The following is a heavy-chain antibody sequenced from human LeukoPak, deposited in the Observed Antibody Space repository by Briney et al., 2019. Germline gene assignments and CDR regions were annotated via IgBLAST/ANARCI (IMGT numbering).Heavy chain of an antibody. CDR3: ARQGGYGDAFDI. CDR2: IYTSGST. D-gene: IGHD6-25*01. J-gene: IGHJ3*02. V-gene: IGHV4-61*02. CDR1: GGSISSGSYY. Sequence: SETLSLTCTVSGGSISSGSYYWSWIRQPAGKGLEWIGRIYTSGSTNYNPSLKSRVTISVDTSKNQFSLKLSSVTAADTAVYYCARQGGYGDAFDIWGQGTMVTVSS.